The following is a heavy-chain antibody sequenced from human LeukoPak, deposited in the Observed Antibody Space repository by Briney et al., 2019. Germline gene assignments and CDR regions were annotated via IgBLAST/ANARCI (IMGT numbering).Heavy chain of an antibody. Sequence: SETLSLTCTVSGGSVSSGSYYWSWIRQPPGKGLEWIGYIYYSGSTSYNPSLKSRVTISVDTSKNQFSLKLSSVTAADTAVYYCARDVDYYGSGSYYPWGQGTLVTVSS. D-gene: IGHD3-10*01. V-gene: IGHV4-61*01. J-gene: IGHJ4*02. CDR3: ARDVDYYGSGSYYP. CDR2: IYYSGST. CDR1: GGSVSSGSYY.